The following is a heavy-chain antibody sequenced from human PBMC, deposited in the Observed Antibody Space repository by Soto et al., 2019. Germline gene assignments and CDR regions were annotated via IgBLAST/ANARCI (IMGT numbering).Heavy chain of an antibody. V-gene: IGHV1-18*01. D-gene: IGHD4-17*01. CDR2: ISAYNGNT. Sequence: QVQLVQSGAEVKTPGASVKVSCKASCYTFTSYGISWVRQAPGQGREWMGWISAYNGNTNYAKKLQGRVTMTTDTSTSTAYVERRSLRFDGTAVYYCARGYYGDYAYYFYYMHVWGKGTTVTVSS. CDR1: CYTFTSYG. J-gene: IGHJ6*03. CDR3: ARGYYGDYAYYFYYMHV.